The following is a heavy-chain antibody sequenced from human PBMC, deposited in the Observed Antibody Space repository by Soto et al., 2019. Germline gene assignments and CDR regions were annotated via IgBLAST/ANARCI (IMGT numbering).Heavy chain of an antibody. D-gene: IGHD2-15*01. CDR2: LYYIGSA. CDR3: TRQTTGGYPPQWFDH. Sequence: SETRSLTCSFYGVSVSSPSFYWAWVRQSPRKGLEWIGSLYYIGSAYYSPSLKSRITISADSSRNQLSLKLASVTAADTGLYFSTRQTTGGYPPQWFDHWGEGALDTVSS. J-gene: IGHJ5*02. CDR1: GVSVSSPSFY. V-gene: IGHV4-39*01.